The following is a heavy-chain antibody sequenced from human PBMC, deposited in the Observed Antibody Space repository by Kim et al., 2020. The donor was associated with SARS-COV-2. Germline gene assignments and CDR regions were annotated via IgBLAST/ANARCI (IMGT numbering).Heavy chain of an antibody. J-gene: IGHJ4*02. CDR2: IREDGRET. Sequence: GGSLRLSCVASGFSFSHYWMNWVRQAPGKGLEWVANIREDGRETYYGDSVKGRFTISRDNAKNSLSLQMDSLRAEDTAVYYCARDPPGDGGPTFDYWGQGTLVTVSS. D-gene: IGHD3-16*01. V-gene: IGHV3-7*03. CDR1: GFSFSHYW. CDR3: ARDPPGDGGPTFDY.